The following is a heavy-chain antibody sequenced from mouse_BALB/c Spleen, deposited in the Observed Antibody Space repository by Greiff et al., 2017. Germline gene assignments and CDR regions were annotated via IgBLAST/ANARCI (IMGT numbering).Heavy chain of an antibody. Sequence: VQLQQSGAELVRPGSSVKISCKASGYAFSSSWMNWVKQRPGQGLEWIGRIYPGDGDTNYNGKFKGKATLTADKSSSTAYMQLSSLTSVDSAVYFCANGAWFAYWGQGTLVTVSA. CDR1: GYAFSSSW. J-gene: IGHJ3*01. CDR2: IYPGDGDT. V-gene: IGHV1-82*01. CDR3: ANGAWFAY.